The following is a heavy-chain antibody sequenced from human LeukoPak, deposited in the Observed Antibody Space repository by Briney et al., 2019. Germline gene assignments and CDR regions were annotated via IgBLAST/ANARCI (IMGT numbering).Heavy chain of an antibody. Sequence: GGSLRLSCAASGFTFSSNWMSWVRQAPGTGLEWVANIKQDGSEKYYVDSVKGRFTISRDNAKNSLYLQMNSLRAEDTAVYYCARILYDSSGPYYDYWGQGTLVTVSS. D-gene: IGHD3-22*01. J-gene: IGHJ4*02. CDR1: GFTFSSNW. V-gene: IGHV3-7*01. CDR3: ARILYDSSGPYYDY. CDR2: IKQDGSEK.